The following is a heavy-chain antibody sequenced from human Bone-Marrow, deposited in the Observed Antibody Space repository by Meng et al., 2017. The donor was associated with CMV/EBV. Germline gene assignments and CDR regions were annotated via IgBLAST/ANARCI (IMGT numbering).Heavy chain of an antibody. Sequence: ASVKVSCKPSGYTFTSYDINWVRQATGQGLEWMGWMNPNIGNTGYAQKFQGRVTMTRNNSISTAYMELSSLRSEDTAIYYCVRGNWGDYWGQGTLVTVSS. CDR2: MNPNIGNT. CDR3: VRGNWGDY. J-gene: IGHJ4*02. CDR1: GYTFTSYD. V-gene: IGHV1-8*01. D-gene: IGHD7-27*01.